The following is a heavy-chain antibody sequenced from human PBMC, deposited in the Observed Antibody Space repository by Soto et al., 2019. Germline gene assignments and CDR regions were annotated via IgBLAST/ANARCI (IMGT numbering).Heavy chain of an antibody. CDR3: AGDIVVVPAAILFAFDI. J-gene: IGHJ3*02. CDR1: GGSISSSSYY. D-gene: IGHD2-2*02. V-gene: IGHV4-39*01. CDR2: IYYSGST. Sequence: SETLSLTFTVSGGSISSSSYYWGWIRQPPGKGLEWIGSIYYSGSTYYNPSLKSRVTISVDTSKNLFSLKLSSVTAADTAVYYCAGDIVVVPAAILFAFDIWGQGTMVTVSS.